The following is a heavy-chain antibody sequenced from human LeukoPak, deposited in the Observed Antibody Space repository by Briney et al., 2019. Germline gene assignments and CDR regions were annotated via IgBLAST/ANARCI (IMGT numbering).Heavy chain of an antibody. CDR3: ARRGGLDTAMVGSIDY. J-gene: IGHJ4*02. CDR1: GFTFSSYE. CDR2: ISSSCSTI. Sequence: PGGSLRLSCAASGFTFSSYEMNWVRQAPGKGLEWVSYISSSCSTIYYADSVKGRFTISRDNAKNSLYLQMNSLRAEDTAVYYCARRGGLDTAMVGSIDYWGQGTLVTVSS. D-gene: IGHD5-18*01. V-gene: IGHV3-48*03.